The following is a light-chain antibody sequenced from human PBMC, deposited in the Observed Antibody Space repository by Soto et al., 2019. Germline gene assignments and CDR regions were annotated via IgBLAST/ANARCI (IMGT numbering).Light chain of an antibody. CDR2: GAS. V-gene: IGKV3-20*01. J-gene: IGKJ1*01. Sequence: ETILTQFPGTLSLSPGERATLSCRASQSVDSIYFGWYQQKPGQAPRLLIYGASRRATGIPDRFSASGSGTDFTLTISRLEPEDFAIYYCHQYGLSPRTFGQGTKVEVK. CDR3: HQYGLSPRT. CDR1: QSVDSIY.